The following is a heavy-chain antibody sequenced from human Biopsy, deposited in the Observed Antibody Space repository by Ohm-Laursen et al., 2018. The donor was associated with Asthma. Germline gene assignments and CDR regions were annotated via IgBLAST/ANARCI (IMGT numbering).Heavy chain of an antibody. CDR2: IRNSSSAI. J-gene: IGHJ4*02. CDR3: ARISGHRGY. CDR1: GFTFSSYS. D-gene: IGHD5-12*01. Sequence: SLRLSCAASGFTFSSYSMNWVRQAPGMGLEWVSYIRNSSSAIYYADSVKGRFTISRDNAKNSLYLQMNSLRAEDTAVYYRARISGHRGYWGQGTLVTVSS. V-gene: IGHV3-48*01.